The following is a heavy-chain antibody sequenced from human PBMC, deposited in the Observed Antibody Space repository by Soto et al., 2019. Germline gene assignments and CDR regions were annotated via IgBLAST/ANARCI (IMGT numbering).Heavy chain of an antibody. Sequence: QVQLGQSGAEVKKPGASVKVTCKAYVYTFTSCDINWVRQASGQGLEWMGWMNPNSANTGYAQKFQGRVTMTRNTSISTAYMELSSLRSEDTAVYYCARERYGLFDYWGQGTLVTVSS. J-gene: IGHJ4*02. CDR1: VYTFTSCD. V-gene: IGHV1-8*01. CDR2: MNPNSANT. D-gene: IGHD1-1*01. CDR3: ARERYGLFDY.